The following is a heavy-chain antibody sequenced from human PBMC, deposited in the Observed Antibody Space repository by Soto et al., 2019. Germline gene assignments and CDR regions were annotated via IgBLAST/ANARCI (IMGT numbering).Heavy chain of an antibody. CDR1: GFTFSRSA. Sequence: SVKVSCKGSGFTFSRSAVPWVRQARGQGLEWIGWIVAASGKTDYSQIFQERVTITRDMSTSTAYMELSSLSSEDTAVYYCAATLDWGSYDFGGYPSWGQGTLVTVSS. D-gene: IGHD3-16*01. V-gene: IGHV1-58*01. CDR3: AATLDWGSYDFGGYPS. CDR2: IVAASGKT. J-gene: IGHJ4*02.